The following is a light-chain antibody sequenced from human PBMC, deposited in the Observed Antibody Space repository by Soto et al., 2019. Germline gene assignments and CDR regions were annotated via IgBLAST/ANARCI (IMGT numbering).Light chain of an antibody. CDR2: WAS. V-gene: IGKV4-1*01. J-gene: IGKJ1*01. Sequence: DIVMTQSPDSLAVSLGERATINCKSSQSVLYSPNNKNYLAWYQQKPGQPPKLLIYWASTRESGVPDRFGGSGSGTDFSLTISSLQAEDVAVYYCQQYFSTPRTFGQGTKVEIK. CDR1: QSVLYSPNNKNY. CDR3: QQYFSTPRT.